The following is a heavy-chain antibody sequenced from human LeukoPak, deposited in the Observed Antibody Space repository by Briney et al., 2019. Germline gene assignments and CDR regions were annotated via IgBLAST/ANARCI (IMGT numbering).Heavy chain of an antibody. V-gene: IGHV3-30*04. J-gene: IGHJ4*02. Sequence: GGSLRLSCAASGFPFGSYAMHWVRQAPGKGLEWVAVISYDGSNKYYADSVKGRFTISRDNSKNTLYLQMNSLRAEDTAVYYCARDTGWGYFDYWGQGTLVTVSS. CDR1: GFPFGSYA. D-gene: IGHD6-19*01. CDR2: ISYDGSNK. CDR3: ARDTGWGYFDY.